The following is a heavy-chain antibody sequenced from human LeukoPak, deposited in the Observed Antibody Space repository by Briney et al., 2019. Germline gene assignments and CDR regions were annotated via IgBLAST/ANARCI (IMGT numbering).Heavy chain of an antibody. Sequence: SETLSLTCAVSGGTISSYYWSWIRQAPGKGLEWIGYIYYSVNTNDNPSLKSRVPISVDTSKTQISLKLRSVTAADTAVYSCARGRVPALYYYYYSMYVWGKGTTVT. CDR1: GGTISSYY. D-gene: IGHD2-2*01. CDR2: IYYSVNT. CDR3: ARGRVPALYYYYYSMYV. J-gene: IGHJ6*03. V-gene: IGHV4-59*12.